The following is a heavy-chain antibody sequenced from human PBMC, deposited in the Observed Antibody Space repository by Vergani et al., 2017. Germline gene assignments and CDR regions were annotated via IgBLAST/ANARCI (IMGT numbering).Heavy chain of an antibody. D-gene: IGHD6-19*01. CDR1: GFTFSSYA. Sequence: QVQLVESGGGVVQPGGSLRLSCAASGFTFSSYAMHWVRQAPGKGLEWVAVISYDGSNKYYADSVKGRFTISRDNSKNTLYLQMNSLRAEDTAVYYCAREPLAVAGPYFDYWGQGTLVTVSS. CDR3: AREPLAVAGPYFDY. J-gene: IGHJ4*02. V-gene: IGHV3-30-3*01. CDR2: ISYDGSNK.